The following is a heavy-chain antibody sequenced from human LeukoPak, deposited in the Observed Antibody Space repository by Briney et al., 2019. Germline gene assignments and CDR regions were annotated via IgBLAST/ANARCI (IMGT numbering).Heavy chain of an antibody. CDR2: IYYGGST. CDR3: ARRYCTNGVCYYFDY. CDR1: GGSISSSNYC. J-gene: IGHJ4*02. V-gene: IGHV4-39*01. D-gene: IGHD2-8*01. Sequence: SSETLSLTCTVSGGSISSSNYCWGWIRQPPGKGLEWIATIYYGGSTYYNPSLKSRVTTPVDTSKNQLSLKLSSVTAADTAVYYCARRYCTNGVCYYFDYWGQGTLVTVSS.